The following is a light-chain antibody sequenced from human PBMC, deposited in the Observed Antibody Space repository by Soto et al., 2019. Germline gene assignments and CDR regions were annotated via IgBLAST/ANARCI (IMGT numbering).Light chain of an antibody. Sequence: DIQMTQSPSSLSASVGDRVTITCRASQSISSYLNWYQQKPGKAPKPLIYAASSLQSGVPSRFSVSGSGTDFTLSISSLQPEDFGTYYRQQSYSTPYTFGQGTKPEIE. V-gene: IGKV1-39*01. CDR1: QSISSY. CDR2: AAS. CDR3: QQSYSTPYT. J-gene: IGKJ2*01.